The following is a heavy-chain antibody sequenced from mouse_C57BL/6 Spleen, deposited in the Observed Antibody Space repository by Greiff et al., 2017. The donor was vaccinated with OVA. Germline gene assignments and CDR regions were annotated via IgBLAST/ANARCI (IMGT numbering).Heavy chain of an antibody. CDR1: GYTFTSYW. J-gene: IGHJ3*01. D-gene: IGHD2-5*01. V-gene: IGHV1-50*01. CDR3: AQRRDSNYGFAY. Sequence: QVQLQQPGAELVKPGASVKLSCKASGYTFTSYWMQWVKQRPGQGLEWIGEIDPSDSYTNYNQKFKGKATLTVDTSSSTASMQLSSLTSEDSAVYYCAQRRDSNYGFAYWGQGTLVTVSA. CDR2: IDPSDSYT.